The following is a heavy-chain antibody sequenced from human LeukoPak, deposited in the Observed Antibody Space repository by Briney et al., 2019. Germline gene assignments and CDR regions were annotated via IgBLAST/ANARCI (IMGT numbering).Heavy chain of an antibody. J-gene: IGHJ4*02. CDR3: ARLNDILTGPFDY. V-gene: IGHV5-51*01. CDR1: GYSFTKYW. Sequence: GESLKISCKGSGYSFTKYWIGWVRQMPGEGLEWKGNIDPSDSETRHSPSFQGRVTISVDKPISTAYLQWNSLKASDTAMYYCARLNDILTGPFDYWGQGTLVTVSS. D-gene: IGHD3-9*01. CDR2: IDPSDSET.